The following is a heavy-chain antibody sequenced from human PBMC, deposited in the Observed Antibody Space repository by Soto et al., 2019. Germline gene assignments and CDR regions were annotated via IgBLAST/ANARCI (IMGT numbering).Heavy chain of an antibody. D-gene: IGHD4-17*01. CDR2: ISYDGSNK. CDR1: GFTFSSYG. CDR3: AKDLSSTVTTYPYYYGMDV. V-gene: IGHV3-30*18. Sequence: GGSLRLSCAASGFTFSSYGMHWVRQAPGKGLEWVAVISYDGSNKYYADSVKGRFTISRDNSKNTLYLQMNSLRAEDTAVYYCAKDLSSTVTTYPYYYGMDVWGQGTTVTVSS. J-gene: IGHJ6*02.